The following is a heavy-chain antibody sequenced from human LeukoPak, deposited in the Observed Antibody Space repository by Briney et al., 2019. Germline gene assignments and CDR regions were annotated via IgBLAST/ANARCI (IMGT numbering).Heavy chain of an antibody. Sequence: GASVKVSCKASGYTFTVYYMHWVRQAPGQGLEWMGRINPNSGDTHYAQKFQGRVTMTRDTSISAAYMELSRLTSGDTAVYYCARSETSIPDFWGQGTLVAVSS. CDR3: ARSETSIPDF. V-gene: IGHV1-2*06. D-gene: IGHD6-6*01. J-gene: IGHJ4*02. CDR2: INPNSGDT. CDR1: GYTFTVYY.